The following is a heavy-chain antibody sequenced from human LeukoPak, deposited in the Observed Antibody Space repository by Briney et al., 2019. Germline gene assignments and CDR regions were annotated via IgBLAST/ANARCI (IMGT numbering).Heavy chain of an antibody. D-gene: IGHD3-10*01. CDR2: INHSGST. Sequence: SETLSLTCAVYGGSFSGYYRSWIRQPPGKGLEWIGEINHSGSTNYNPSLKSRVTISVDTSKNQFSLKLSSVTAADTAVYYCARVPYYGSGSAYYYYGMDVWGKATTVTVSS. CDR3: ARVPYYGSGSAYYYYGMDV. CDR1: GGSFSGYY. V-gene: IGHV4-34*01. J-gene: IGHJ6*04.